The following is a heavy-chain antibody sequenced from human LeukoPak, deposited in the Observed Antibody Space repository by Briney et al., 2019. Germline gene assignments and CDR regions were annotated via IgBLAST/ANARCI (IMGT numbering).Heavy chain of an antibody. D-gene: IGHD6-19*01. Sequence: SETLSLTCTVSGGSISSYYWSWVRQPPGKGLEWIGYIYYSGSTNYNPSLKSRVTMSVDTSKNQFSLKLSSVTAADTAVYYCAIINSVWNAFDIWGQGTMVTVSS. V-gene: IGHV4-59*01. CDR3: AIINSVWNAFDI. CDR2: IYYSGST. CDR1: GGSISSYY. J-gene: IGHJ3*02.